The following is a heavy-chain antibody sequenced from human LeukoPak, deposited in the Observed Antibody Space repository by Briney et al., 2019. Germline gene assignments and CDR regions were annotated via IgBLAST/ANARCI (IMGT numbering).Heavy chain of an antibody. D-gene: IGHD3-3*01. Sequence: SETLSLTCTVSGGSVSSGSYYWSWIRQPPGKGLEWIGYIYYSGSTNYNPSLKSRVTISVDTSKNQFSLKLSSVTAADTAVYYCARARLGNYDFWSGYRHWGQGTLVTVSS. V-gene: IGHV4-61*01. J-gene: IGHJ4*02. CDR1: GGSVSSGSYY. CDR3: ARARLGNYDFWSGYRH. CDR2: IYYSGST.